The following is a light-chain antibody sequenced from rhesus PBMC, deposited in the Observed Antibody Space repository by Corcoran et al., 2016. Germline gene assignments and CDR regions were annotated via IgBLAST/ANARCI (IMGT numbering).Light chain of an antibody. V-gene: IGKV1S12*01. CDR2: AAS. CDR3: QHFYDNPLT. Sequence: DIQMTQSPSALSASVGDRVTISCRASQNIYSNLAWYQQNPGTAPKLLIYAASSLQTGIPSRFSGSGAGKDFNLTLSSLQPEDSAAYYCQHFYDNPLTFGGGTKVEIK. CDR1: QNIYSN. J-gene: IGKJ4*01.